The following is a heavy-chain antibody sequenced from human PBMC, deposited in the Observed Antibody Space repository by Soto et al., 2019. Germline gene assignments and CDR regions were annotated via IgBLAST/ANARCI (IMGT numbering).Heavy chain of an antibody. CDR3: ARDHFYDSSGYYYAVNWFDP. CDR2: ISAYNGNT. V-gene: IGHV1-18*01. CDR1: GYTFTSYG. J-gene: IGHJ5*02. D-gene: IGHD3-22*01. Sequence: ASVKVSCKASGYTFTSYGISWVRQAPGQGLEWMGWISAYNGNTNYAQKLQGRVTMTTDTSTSTAYMELRSLRSDDTAVYYCARDHFYDSSGYYYAVNWFDPWGQGTLVTVSS.